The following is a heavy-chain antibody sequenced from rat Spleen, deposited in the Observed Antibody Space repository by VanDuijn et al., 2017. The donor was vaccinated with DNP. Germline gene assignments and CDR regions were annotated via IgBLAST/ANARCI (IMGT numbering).Heavy chain of an antibody. V-gene: IGHV10-5*01. D-gene: IGHD1-11*01. CDR1: GFNFTTAA. CDR3: TAARGGGDWFAY. Sequence: VQVVESGGRLAQAKESLKISCGGSGFNFTTAAMFWVRQAPEKGLEWVARIRTKPNNFATYYSNSVKGRFTVSRDDSKSVVYLQMDNLKTEDTAMYYCTAARGGGDWFAYWGQGTLVTVSS. CDR2: IRTKPNNFAT. J-gene: IGHJ3*01.